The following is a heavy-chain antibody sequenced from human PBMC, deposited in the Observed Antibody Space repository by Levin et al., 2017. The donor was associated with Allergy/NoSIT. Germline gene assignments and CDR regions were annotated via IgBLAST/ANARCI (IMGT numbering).Heavy chain of an antibody. CDR2: ISYDGSNK. J-gene: IGHJ4*02. D-gene: IGHD3-10*01. V-gene: IGHV3-33*01. CDR3: AREPRGARGWPHFDH. CDR1: GFTFSTYG. Sequence: GESLKISCAASGFTFSTYGVHWVRQPPGKGLEWVAGISYDGSNKYYADSVKGRFSISRDNSKKTLYLQMTSLGADDTAVFYWAREPRGARGWPHFDHWGQGALVTVSS.